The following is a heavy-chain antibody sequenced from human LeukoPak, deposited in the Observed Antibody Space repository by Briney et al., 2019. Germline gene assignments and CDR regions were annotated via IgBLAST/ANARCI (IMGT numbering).Heavy chain of an antibody. CDR3: ARAPPYYSDSSGYYDC. V-gene: IGHV3-66*01. CDR2: IYSGGST. CDR1: EFSVGSNY. J-gene: IGHJ4*02. D-gene: IGHD3-22*01. Sequence: GGSLRLSCAASEFSVGSNYMTWVRQAPGKGLEWVSLIYSGGSTYYADSVKGRFTISRDNSKNTLYLQMNSLRADDTAVYYCARAPPYYSDSSGYYDCWGQGALVTVSS.